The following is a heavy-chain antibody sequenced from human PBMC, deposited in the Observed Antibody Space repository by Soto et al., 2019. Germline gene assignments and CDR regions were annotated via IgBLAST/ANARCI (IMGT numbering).Heavy chain of an antibody. CDR2: IVVGSGNT. D-gene: IGHD3-22*01. CDR3: AADTDNSGYYYYYGMDV. J-gene: IGHJ6*02. Sequence: ASVKVSCKASGFTFTSSAVQWVRQARGQRLEWIGWIVVGSGNTNYAQKFQERVTITRDMSTSTAYMELSSLRSEDTAVYYCAADTDNSGYYYYYGMDVWGQGTTVTVSS. V-gene: IGHV1-58*01. CDR1: GFTFTSSA.